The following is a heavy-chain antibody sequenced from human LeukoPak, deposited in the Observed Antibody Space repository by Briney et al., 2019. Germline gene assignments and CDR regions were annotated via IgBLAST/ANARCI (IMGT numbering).Heavy chain of an antibody. D-gene: IGHD6-6*01. CDR1: GYTFTGYY. V-gene: IGHV1-69*05. CDR3: ATLPIEYSSSDHGNSYYYYYYMDV. CDR2: IIPIFGTA. J-gene: IGHJ6*03. Sequence: KPGASVKVSCKASGYTFTGYYMHWVRQAPGQGLEWMGGIIPIFGTANYAQKFQGRVTITTDESTSTAYMELSSLRSEDTAVYYCATLPIEYSSSDHGNSYYYYYYMDVWGKGTTVTVSS.